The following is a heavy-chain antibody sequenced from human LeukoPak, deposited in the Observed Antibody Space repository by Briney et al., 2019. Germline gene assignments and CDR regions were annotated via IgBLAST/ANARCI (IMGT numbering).Heavy chain of an antibody. V-gene: IGHV4-61*01. Sequence: KPSETLSLTCTVSGGSVSSGSYYWSRIRQPPGKGLEWIGYIYYSGSTNHNPSLKSRVTISVDTSKNQFSLKLSSVTAADTAVYYCARGWGSLYYFDYWGQGTLVTVSS. J-gene: IGHJ4*02. D-gene: IGHD7-27*01. CDR1: GGSVSSGSYY. CDR3: ARGWGSLYYFDY. CDR2: IYYSGST.